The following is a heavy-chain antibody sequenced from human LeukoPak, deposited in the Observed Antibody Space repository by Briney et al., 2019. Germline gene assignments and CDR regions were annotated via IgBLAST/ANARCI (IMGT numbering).Heavy chain of an antibody. CDR3: ARDHMTTVTTGY. CDR1: GYTFTSYG. Sequence: ASVKVSCKASGYTFTSYGISWVRQAPGQGLEWMGWISAYNGNTNYAQKLQGRVTMTTDTSTSTAYTELRSLRSDDTAVYYCARDHMTTVTTGYWGQGTLVTVSS. J-gene: IGHJ4*02. V-gene: IGHV1-18*01. D-gene: IGHD4-17*01. CDR2: ISAYNGNT.